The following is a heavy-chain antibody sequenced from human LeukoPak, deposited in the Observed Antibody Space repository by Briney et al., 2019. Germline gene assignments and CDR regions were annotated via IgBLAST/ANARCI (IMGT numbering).Heavy chain of an antibody. D-gene: IGHD6-13*01. CDR2: INPNSGGT. J-gene: IGHJ3*02. V-gene: IGHV1-2*02. Sequence: ASVKVSCKASGYTFTGYYTHWVRQAPGQGLEWMGWINPNSGGTNYAQKFQGRVTMTRDTSISTAYMELSRLRSDDTAVYYCARADSSSGRDAFDIWGQGTMVTVSS. CDR3: ARADSSSGRDAFDI. CDR1: GYTFTGYY.